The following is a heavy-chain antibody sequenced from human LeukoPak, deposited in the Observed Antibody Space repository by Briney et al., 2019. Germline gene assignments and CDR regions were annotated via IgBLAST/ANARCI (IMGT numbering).Heavy chain of an antibody. CDR1: GFTFSSYS. V-gene: IGHV3-48*01. CDR3: ARFKGSGSYLLDY. D-gene: IGHD1-26*01. Sequence: GGSLRLSCAASGFTFSSYSMTWVRQAPGKGLEWVSYISSSSSTIYYADSVKGRFTISRDNAKNSLYLQMNSLRAEDTAVYYCARFKGSGSYLLDYWGQGTLVTVSS. CDR2: ISSSSSTI. J-gene: IGHJ4*02.